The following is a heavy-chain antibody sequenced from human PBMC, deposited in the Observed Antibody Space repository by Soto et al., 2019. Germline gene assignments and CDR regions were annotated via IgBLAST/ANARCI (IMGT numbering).Heavy chain of an antibody. CDR1: GFTFSDYY. D-gene: IGHD5-18*01. CDR3: ARECLGYSYGFSARAHLDY. V-gene: IGHV3-11*01. J-gene: IGHJ4*02. CDR2: ISSSGSTI. Sequence: PGGSLRLSCAASGFTFSDYYMSWIRQAPGKGLEWVSYISSSGSTIYYADSVKGRFTISRDNAKNSLYLQMNSLRAEDTAVYYCARECLGYSYGFSARAHLDYWGQGTLVTVSS.